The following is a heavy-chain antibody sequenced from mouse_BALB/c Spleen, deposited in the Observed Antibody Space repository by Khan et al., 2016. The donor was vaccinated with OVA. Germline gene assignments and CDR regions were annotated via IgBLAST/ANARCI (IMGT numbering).Heavy chain of an antibody. CDR1: GFTFSNYW. CDR3: WIVL. V-gene: IGHV6-6*02. Sequence: EVQLQESGGGLVQPGASMKLSCVASGFTFSNYWMNWVRQSPEKGLEWVAEIRXKSDDYVTHYAESVKGRFTISRDDSKSSVYLQMNDLRAEDTDVYYCWIVLWGQGTTLTVSS. CDR2: IRXKSDDYVT. J-gene: IGHJ2*01.